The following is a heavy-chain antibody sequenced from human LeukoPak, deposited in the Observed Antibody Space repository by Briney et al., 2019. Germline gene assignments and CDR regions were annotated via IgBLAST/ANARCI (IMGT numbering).Heavy chain of an antibody. CDR3: ARPVHRVEMATITGAFDI. CDR1: GFTFSSYS. CDR2: ISSSSSTI. Sequence: QSGGSLRLSCAASGFTFSSYSMNWVRQAPGKGLEWVSYISSSSSTIYYADSVKGRFTISRDNAKNSLYLQMNSLRAEDTAVYYCARPVHRVEMATITGAFDIWGQGTMVTVSS. D-gene: IGHD5-24*01. V-gene: IGHV3-48*04. J-gene: IGHJ3*02.